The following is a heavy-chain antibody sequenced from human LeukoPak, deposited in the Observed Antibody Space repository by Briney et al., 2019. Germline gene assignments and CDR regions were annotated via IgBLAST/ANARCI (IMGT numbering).Heavy chain of an antibody. CDR2: ISGSGGST. D-gene: IGHD5-12*01. V-gene: IGHV3-23*01. CDR1: GFTFSSYA. CDR3: AKDLVATIKPQLSDY. Sequence: PGGSLRLSCAASGFTFSSYAMSWVRQAPGKGLEWVSAISGSGGSTYYADSVKGRFTISRDNSKNTLYLQMNSLRAEDTAVYYCAKDLVATIKPQLSDYWGQGTLVTVSS. J-gene: IGHJ4*02.